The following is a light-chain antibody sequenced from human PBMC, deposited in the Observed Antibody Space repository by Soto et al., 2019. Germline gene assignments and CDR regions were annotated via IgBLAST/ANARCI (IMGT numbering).Light chain of an antibody. V-gene: IGKV3-15*01. CDR2: GAS. CDR3: QQYNNWPPWT. CDR1: QSVSNN. Sequence: EIVMTQSPATLSVSPGERATLSCRASQSVSNNLAWYQQKAGQAPRLLIYGASTRATGIPARFSGSGSGTESTLTISSLQSEDFAVYYCQQYNNWPPWTFGQGTKVEIK. J-gene: IGKJ1*01.